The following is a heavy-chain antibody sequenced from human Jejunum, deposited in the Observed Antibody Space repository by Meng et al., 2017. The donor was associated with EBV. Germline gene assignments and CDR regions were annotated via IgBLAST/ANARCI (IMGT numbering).Heavy chain of an antibody. J-gene: IGHJ4*02. CDR1: GGPITSPNW. CDR2: IHHSGRT. V-gene: IGHV4-4*01. CDR3: SSVGYYDSSGYFTDY. D-gene: IGHD3-22*01. Sequence: QGRLPESGPGLVRLPGPLLLPCAASGGPITSPNWWSWVPQPPGRGLEWIGEIHHSGRTNYNPSLKSRVTISVDKSKNQFSLELSSVTAADTAVYFCSSVGYYDSSGYFTDYWGQGTLVTVSS.